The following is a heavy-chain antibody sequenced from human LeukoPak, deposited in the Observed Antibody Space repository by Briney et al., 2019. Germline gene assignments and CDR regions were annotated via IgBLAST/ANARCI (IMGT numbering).Heavy chain of an antibody. Sequence: SETLSLTCAVYGGSFSGYYWSWIRQPPGKGLEWIGEINHSGSTNYNPSLKSRVTISVDTSKNQFSLKLSSVTAADTAVYYCARGELVVVVPAAQRRVSWFDPWGQGTLVTVSS. CDR2: INHSGST. J-gene: IGHJ5*02. CDR3: ARGELVVVVPAAQRRVSWFDP. CDR1: GGSFSGYY. V-gene: IGHV4-34*01. D-gene: IGHD2-2*01.